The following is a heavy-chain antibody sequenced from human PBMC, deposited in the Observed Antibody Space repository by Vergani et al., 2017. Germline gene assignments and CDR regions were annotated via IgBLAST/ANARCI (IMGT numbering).Heavy chain of an antibody. CDR1: GFTFSTYA. D-gene: IGHD1-26*01. Sequence: EVQLLDSGGGLVQPGGSLRLSCAASGFTFSTYAMRWVRQAPGKGLEWVSAISDSGSRSYYADSAKGRFTISRDNSENTLFLQMNSLRVEDTAVYYCVKASGSTGSGAFDIWGQGTTVTISS. CDR3: VKASGSTGSGAFDI. V-gene: IGHV3-23*01. CDR2: ISDSGSRS. J-gene: IGHJ3*02.